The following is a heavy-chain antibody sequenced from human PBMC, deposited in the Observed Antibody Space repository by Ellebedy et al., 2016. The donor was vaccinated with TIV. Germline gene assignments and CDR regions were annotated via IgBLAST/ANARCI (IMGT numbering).Heavy chain of an antibody. D-gene: IGHD2-15*01. CDR1: GFTFSRYS. V-gene: IGHV3-30-3*01. CDR2: ISTDENNR. Sequence: GGSLRLXXAASGFTFSRYSFHWVRQAPGKGLECLAAISTDENNRYYTDSAKGRFTISRDNVQNSLYLQMNSLRAEDTAVYYCARISVVLGAATPNFEYWGQGALVTVSS. CDR3: ARISVVLGAATPNFEY. J-gene: IGHJ4*02.